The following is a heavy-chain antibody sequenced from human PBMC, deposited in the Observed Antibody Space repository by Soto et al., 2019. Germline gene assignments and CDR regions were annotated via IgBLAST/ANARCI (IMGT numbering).Heavy chain of an antibody. CDR3: AGGREYSYGFDYA. CDR2: IYYSGST. V-gene: IGHV4-31*03. D-gene: IGHD5-18*01. Sequence: PSETLSLTCTVSGGSIISGGYYWSWIRQHPGKGLEWIGYIYYSGSTYYNPSLKSRVTISGDTSKNRFSLKLSSVTAADTAVYYCAGGREYSYGFDYAWGQGTLVTVSS. CDR1: GGSIISGGYY. J-gene: IGHJ5*02.